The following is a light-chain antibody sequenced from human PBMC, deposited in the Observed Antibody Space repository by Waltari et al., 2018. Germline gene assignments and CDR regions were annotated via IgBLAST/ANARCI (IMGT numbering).Light chain of an antibody. CDR1: GANIGAGYA. J-gene: IGLJ2*01. V-gene: IGLV1-40*01. Sequence: QSVLTQPPSVSGAPGQRVTSSCYGSGANIGAGYAVYWYRQLPGKAPTLLIYGVNTRPPGVSDRFSGSQFDTSASLAIAGLQADDEADYYCQSYDTTLSVVFGGGTKLTVL. CDR3: QSYDTTLSVV. CDR2: GVN.